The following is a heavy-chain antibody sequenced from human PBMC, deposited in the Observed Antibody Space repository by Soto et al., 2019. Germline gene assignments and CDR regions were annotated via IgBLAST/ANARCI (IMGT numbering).Heavy chain of an antibody. Sequence: SLKVSCKASGGPFSSYAISWVRQAPVQELEWLGGIIPIFGTADYAQKFQGRVTITADESTSTAYMELSSLRSEDTAVYYCARGPGIAAAGTNWGQGTLVTVSS. D-gene: IGHD6-13*01. CDR2: IIPIFGTA. CDR3: ARGPGIAAAGTN. CDR1: GGPFSSYA. J-gene: IGHJ4*02. V-gene: IGHV1-69*13.